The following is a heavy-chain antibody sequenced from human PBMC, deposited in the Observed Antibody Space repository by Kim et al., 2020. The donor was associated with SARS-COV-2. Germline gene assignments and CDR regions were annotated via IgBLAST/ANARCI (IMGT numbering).Heavy chain of an antibody. CDR1: GFTLTNNA. CDR2: IRASAENT. V-gene: IGHV3-23*01. CDR3: AKDRGGSGWAGFDY. D-gene: IGHD3-3*01. J-gene: IGHJ4*02. Sequence: GGSLRLSCAASGFTLTNNAMSWVRQAPGRGLEWVSTIRASAENTYYAGSVNGRFTISRDSAKHTLYLQLNTLRADDTAVYYCAKDRGGSGWAGFDYWGQG.